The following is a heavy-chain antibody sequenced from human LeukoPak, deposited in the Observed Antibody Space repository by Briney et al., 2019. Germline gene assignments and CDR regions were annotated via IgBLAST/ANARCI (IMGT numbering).Heavy chain of an antibody. D-gene: IGHD3-9*01. J-gene: IGHJ4*02. CDR2: ISYDGSNK. Sequence: GGSLRLSCAASGFTFSSYAMHWVRQAPGKGLEWVAVISYDGSNKYYADSVKGRFTISRDNAKNSLYLQMNSLRDEDTAVYYCSNEKYDILTGYYTQLDYLGQGTLVTVSS. V-gene: IGHV3-30*04. CDR3: SNEKYDILTGYYTQLDY. CDR1: GFTFSSYA.